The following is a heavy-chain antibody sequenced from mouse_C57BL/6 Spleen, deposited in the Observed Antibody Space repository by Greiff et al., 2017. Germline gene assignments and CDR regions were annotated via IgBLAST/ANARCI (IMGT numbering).Heavy chain of an antibody. V-gene: IGHV1-82*01. CDR1: GYAFSSSW. J-gene: IGHJ1*03. CDR3: ARPAWTGYFDV. Sequence: VQLQQSGPELVKPGASVKISCKASGYAFSSSWMNWVKQRPGKGLEWIGRIYPGDGDTNYNGKFKGKATLTADKSSSTAYMQLSSLTSEDSAVYFCARPAWTGYFDVWGTGTTVTVSS. CDR2: IYPGDGDT.